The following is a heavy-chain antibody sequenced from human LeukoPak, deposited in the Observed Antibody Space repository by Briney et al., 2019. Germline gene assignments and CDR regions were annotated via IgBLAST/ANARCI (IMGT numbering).Heavy chain of an antibody. J-gene: IGHJ4*02. CDR1: GFTFSSYS. D-gene: IGHD3-22*01. CDR3: ARTHHLSGYSFDY. Sequence: GGSLRLSCAASGFTFSSYSMNWVRQAPGKGLEWVSPISSSSSTIYYADSVKGRFTISRDNAKNSLYLQMNSLRAEDTAVYYCARTHHLSGYSFDYWGQGTLVTVSS. CDR2: ISSSSSTI. V-gene: IGHV3-48*01.